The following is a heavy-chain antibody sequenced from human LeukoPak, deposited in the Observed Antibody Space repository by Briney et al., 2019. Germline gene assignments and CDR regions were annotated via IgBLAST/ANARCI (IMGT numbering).Heavy chain of an antibody. CDR1: GYTFTGHY. V-gene: IGHV1-2*02. CDR3: ATWALEYSSSWYSALY. D-gene: IGHD6-13*01. Sequence: ASVKVSCKSSGYTFTGHYMHWVRQPPGQGLEWMGWINPNSGGTNYAQKFQGRATMARDTSISTAYMELSRLRSDDTAVYYCATWALEYSSSWYSALYWGQGTLVTVSS. J-gene: IGHJ4*02. CDR2: INPNSGGT.